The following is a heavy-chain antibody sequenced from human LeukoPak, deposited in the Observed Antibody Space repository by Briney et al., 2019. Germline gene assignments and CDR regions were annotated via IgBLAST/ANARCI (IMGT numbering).Heavy chain of an antibody. J-gene: IGHJ6*03. CDR2: ISAYNGNT. V-gene: IGHV1-18*01. CDR3: ARNTNPAGRQWLAAYRYYYYYYMDV. Sequence: ASVKVSCKASGYTFTSYGISWVRQAPGQGLEWMGWISAYNGNTNYAQRLQGRVTMTTDTSTSTAYMELRSLRSDDTAVYYCARNTNPAGRQWLAAYRYYYYYYMDVWGKGTTVTVSS. CDR1: GYTFTSYG. D-gene: IGHD6-19*01.